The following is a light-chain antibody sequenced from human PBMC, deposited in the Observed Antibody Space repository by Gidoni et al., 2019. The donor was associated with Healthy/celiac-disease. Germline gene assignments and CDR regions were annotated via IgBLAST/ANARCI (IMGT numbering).Light chain of an antibody. CDR3: QQYNNWPPCS. J-gene: IGKJ2*04. CDR1: QSGSSN. Sequence: EIVMTQSPATLSVSPGERATLSCRASQSGSSNLAWYQQKPGQAPRLLIYGASTRVTGIPARFSGSGSGTEFTLTISSPQSEDFAVYYCQQYNNWPPCSFGQGTKLEIK. CDR2: GAS. V-gene: IGKV3-15*01.